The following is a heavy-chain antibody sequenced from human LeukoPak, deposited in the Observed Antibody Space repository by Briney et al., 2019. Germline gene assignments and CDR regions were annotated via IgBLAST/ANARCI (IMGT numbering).Heavy chain of an antibody. CDR3: ARRNWSGYHTLDY. J-gene: IGHJ4*02. CDR1: GVSISSTTYY. Sequence: PSETLSLTCTVSGVSISSTTYYWGWIRQPPGKGLEWVGSIFYGGSSYYNPSLKSRVTISVDTSKNQFSLKLSSVTAADTAIFYCARRNWSGYHTLDYWGQGALVTVSS. V-gene: IGHV4-39*07. D-gene: IGHD3-3*01. CDR2: IFYGGSS.